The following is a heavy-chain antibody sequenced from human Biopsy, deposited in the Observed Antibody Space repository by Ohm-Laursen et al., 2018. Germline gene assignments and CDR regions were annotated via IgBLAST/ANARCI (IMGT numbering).Heavy chain of an antibody. Sequence: ASVKVSCKASGYTFTSYYLHWVRQAPGQGLEWIRRINPNTDNTAYAQKFQGRITMTKDTSTSTVYMDLSSLTFDDSAVYYCARGPRGLVVITTTALYFDYWGQGNLATVSS. J-gene: IGHJ4*02. CDR1: GYTFTSYY. D-gene: IGHD3-22*01. V-gene: IGHV1-46*01. CDR3: ARGPRGLVVITTTALYFDY. CDR2: INPNTDNT.